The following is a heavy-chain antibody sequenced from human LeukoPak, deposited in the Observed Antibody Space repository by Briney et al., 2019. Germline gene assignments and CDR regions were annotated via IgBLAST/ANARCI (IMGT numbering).Heavy chain of an antibody. CDR2: IYYSGST. J-gene: IGHJ4*02. CDR3: ASYDFWSGYSFDY. CDR1: GGSISSYY. Sequence: SETLSLTCTVSGGSISSYYWSWIRQPPGKGLEWIGYIYYSGSTNYNPSLKSRVTISVDTSKNQFSLKLSSVTAADTAVYYCASYDFWSGYSFDYWGQGTLVTVSS. V-gene: IGHV4-59*12. D-gene: IGHD3-3*01.